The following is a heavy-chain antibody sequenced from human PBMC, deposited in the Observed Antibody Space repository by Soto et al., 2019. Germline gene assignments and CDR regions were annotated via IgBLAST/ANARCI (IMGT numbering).Heavy chain of an antibody. CDR3: TRGGYGDYVFDS. V-gene: IGHV3-23*01. Sequence: PVGSLRLSCAASGFTFSSYAMSWVRQAPGKGLEWVSTINGLGDSTYYADSVKGRFTISRDISKNTLYLQMSSVRAEDTAIYYRTRGGYGDYVFDSWGQGTLVTVSS. CDR2: INGLGDST. CDR1: GFTFSSYA. D-gene: IGHD4-17*01. J-gene: IGHJ4*02.